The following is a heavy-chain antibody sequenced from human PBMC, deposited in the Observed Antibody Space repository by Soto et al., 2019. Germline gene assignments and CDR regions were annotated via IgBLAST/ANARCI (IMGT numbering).Heavy chain of an antibody. CDR1: GGTFSSYT. CDR3: ARDGLGYCSGGSCSLGY. J-gene: IGHJ4*02. V-gene: IGHV1-69*08. D-gene: IGHD2-15*01. CDR2: IIPILGIA. Sequence: QVQLVQSGAEVKKPGSSMKVSCKASGGTFSSYTISWVRQAPGQGLEWMGRIIPILGIANYAQKFQGRVTITADKSTSTAYMELSSLRSEDTAVYYCARDGLGYCSGGSCSLGYWGQGTLVTVSS.